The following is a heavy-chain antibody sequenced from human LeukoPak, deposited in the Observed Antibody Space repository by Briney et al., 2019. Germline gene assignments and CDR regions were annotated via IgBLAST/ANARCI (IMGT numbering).Heavy chain of an antibody. J-gene: IGHJ4*02. CDR2: IYYSGST. V-gene: IGHV4-59*08. CDR3: AAPRDGYNLGY. Sequence: SETLSLTCAVSGDSITSYYWNWIRQPPGTGLEWIGYIYYSGSTNYNPSLKSRVTISVDTSKNQFSLKLSSVTAADTAVYYCAAPRDGYNLGYWGRGTLVTVSS. D-gene: IGHD5-24*01. CDR1: GDSITSYY.